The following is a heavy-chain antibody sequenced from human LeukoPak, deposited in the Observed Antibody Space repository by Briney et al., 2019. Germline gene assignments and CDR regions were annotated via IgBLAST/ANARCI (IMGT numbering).Heavy chain of an antibody. CDR1: GYSISSGYY. CDR2: VFHSGIT. J-gene: IGHJ5*02. CDR3: ARGRNWFDP. V-gene: IGHV4-38-2*02. Sequence: SKTLSLTCSVSGYSISSGYYWGWIRQPPGKGLEWIGSVFHSGITYYKPSLKSRVTILVDTSKNQFSLKLTSVTAADTAVYYCARGRNWFDPWGQGTLVTVSS.